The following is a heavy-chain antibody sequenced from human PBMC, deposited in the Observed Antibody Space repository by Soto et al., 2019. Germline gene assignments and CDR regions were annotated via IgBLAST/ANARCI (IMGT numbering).Heavy chain of an antibody. CDR3: AESFCSSSSCFFLWVDP. V-gene: IGHV3-23*01. CDR1: GFAFSAYA. D-gene: IGHD2-2*01. Sequence: GGSLRLSCAASGFAFSAYAMSWVRQAPGKGLECISLISGTGVPTLYAESVKGRFSASRDNSKDTLFLEMNNLRDDDTAIYYCAESFCSSSSCFFLWVDPWGPGTLVTVSS. CDR2: ISGTGVPT. J-gene: IGHJ5*02.